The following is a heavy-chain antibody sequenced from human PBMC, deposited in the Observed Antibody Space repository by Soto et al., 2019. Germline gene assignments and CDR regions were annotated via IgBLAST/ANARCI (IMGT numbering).Heavy chain of an antibody. D-gene: IGHD3-10*01. V-gene: IGHV4-39*01. J-gene: IGHJ6*02. CDR2: IYYSGST. CDR1: GGSISSSSYY. Sequence: QLQLQESGPGLVKPSETLSLTCTVSGGSISSSSYYWGWIRQPPGKGLEWIGSIYYSGSTYYNPSLKSRVTISVDTSKNQFSLKLSSVTAADTAVYYCARGGNYGSGSYYNVAYGMDVWGQGTTVTVSS. CDR3: ARGGNYGSGSYYNVAYGMDV.